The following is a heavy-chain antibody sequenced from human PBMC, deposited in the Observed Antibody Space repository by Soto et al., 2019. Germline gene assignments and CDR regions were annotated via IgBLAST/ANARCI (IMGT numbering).Heavy chain of an antibody. CDR1: GGSFSGYY. V-gene: IGHV4-34*01. J-gene: IGHJ6*03. Sequence: SETLSLTCAVYGGSFSGYYWSWIRQPPGKGLEWIGEINHSGSTNYNPSLKSRVTISVDTSKNQFSLKLSSVTAADTAVYYCARVARVNYDFWSGYYYDHLPNYYYYMDVWGKGTTVTVSS. CDR2: INHSGST. CDR3: ARVARVNYDFWSGYYYDHLPNYYYYMDV. D-gene: IGHD3-3*01.